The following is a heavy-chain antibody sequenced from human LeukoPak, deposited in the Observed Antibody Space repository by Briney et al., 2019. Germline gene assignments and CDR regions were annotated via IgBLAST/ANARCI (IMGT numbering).Heavy chain of an antibody. CDR1: GYTFTSYY. V-gene: IGHV1-46*01. J-gene: IGHJ5*02. Sequence: ASVKVSCNASGYTFTSYYMYWVRQAPGQGLEWMGIINPSGGSTNYAQKFQGRVTMTRDTSTSTVYMELSSLRSEDTAVYYCARGMDYYDSTRRWFDPWGQGTLVTVSS. D-gene: IGHD3-22*01. CDR2: INPSGGST. CDR3: ARGMDYYDSTRRWFDP.